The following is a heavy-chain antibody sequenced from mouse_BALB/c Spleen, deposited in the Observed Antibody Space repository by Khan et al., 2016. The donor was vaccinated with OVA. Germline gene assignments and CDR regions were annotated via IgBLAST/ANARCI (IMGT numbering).Heavy chain of an antibody. CDR2: ILPGSGNN. CDR1: GYTFSSYW. Sequence: VQLQQSGAELMKPAASVKISCKASGYTFSSYWIEWVKQRPGHGLEWIGEILPGSGNNNFNEQFRGKATFAADTSSNTAYMQLSSLTSEDAAFYYCARGNYYGSTDWFGYGGQGTLVTVSA. D-gene: IGHD1-1*01. V-gene: IGHV1-9*01. J-gene: IGHJ3*01. CDR3: ARGNYYGSTDWFGY.